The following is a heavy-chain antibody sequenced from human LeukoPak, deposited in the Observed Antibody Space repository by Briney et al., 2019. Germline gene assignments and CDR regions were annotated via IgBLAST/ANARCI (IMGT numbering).Heavy chain of an antibody. CDR2: ITSSSTYI. J-gene: IGHJ6*03. V-gene: IGHV3-21*01. Sequence: GGSLRLSCAAPGFTFSSYNMNWVRQAPGKGLEWVSSITSSSTYIYYADSVKGRFTISRDNARNSLSLQMNSLRAEDTAVYYCARIRNGGATHYYYYYYMDVWGKGTTVTVSS. CDR3: ARIRNGGATHYYYYYYMDV. D-gene: IGHD1-26*01. CDR1: GFTFSSYN.